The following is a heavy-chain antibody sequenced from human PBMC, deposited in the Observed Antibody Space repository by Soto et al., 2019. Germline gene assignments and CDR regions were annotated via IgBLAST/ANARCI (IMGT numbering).Heavy chain of an antibody. D-gene: IGHD3-10*01. V-gene: IGHV3-9*01. J-gene: IGHJ4*02. CDR2: ISWNSGII. CDR3: AKGLNYYGSGSYGDY. Sequence: ESGGGLVQPGRSLRLSCAASGFTFDDYGMHWVRQAPGKGLEWVSSISWNSGIIGYADSVKGRFTISRDNAKNSLYLQMNSLRAEDTALYYCAKGLNYYGSGSYGDYWGQGTLVTVSS. CDR1: GFTFDDYG.